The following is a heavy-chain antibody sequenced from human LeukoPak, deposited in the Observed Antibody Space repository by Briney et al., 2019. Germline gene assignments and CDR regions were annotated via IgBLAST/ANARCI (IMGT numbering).Heavy chain of an antibody. CDR3: ARTGERGDY. CDR1: GGSISSSSYY. CDR2: IYYSGST. D-gene: IGHD7-27*01. J-gene: IGHJ4*02. V-gene: IGHV4-39*07. Sequence: SETLSLTCTVSGGSISSSSYYWGWIRQPPGKGLEWIGSIYYSGSTYYNPSLKSRVTISVDTSKNQFSLKLSSVTAADTAVYYCARTGERGDYWGQGTLVTVSS.